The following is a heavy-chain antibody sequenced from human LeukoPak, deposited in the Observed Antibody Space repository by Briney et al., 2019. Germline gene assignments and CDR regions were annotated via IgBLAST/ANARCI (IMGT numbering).Heavy chain of an antibody. J-gene: IGHJ4*02. D-gene: IGHD4/OR15-4a*01. CDR3: AKKAQYDGHYPLDY. CDR2: IWYDGSIK. V-gene: IGHV3-33*06. Sequence: GGSLRLSCAASGFTFSSYGMHWVRQAPGKGLEWVAVIWYDGSIKYYADSVKGRFTISRDNPKNTLYLQMNSLRAEDTALYFCAKKAQYDGHYPLDYWGQGTLVTVSA. CDR1: GFTFSSYG.